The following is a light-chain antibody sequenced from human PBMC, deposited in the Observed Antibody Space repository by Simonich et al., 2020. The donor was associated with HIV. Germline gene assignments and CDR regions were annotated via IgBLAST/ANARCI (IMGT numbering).Light chain of an antibody. Sequence: DIVMTQSPDSLAVSRGERAIIKCKPRQSVLYRSNNKNSLAWYQQKPGQPPKLLIYWASTQESGVPDRFSGSGSGTDFTLTISSLQAEDVAVYYCQQYYSTPYTLGQGTKLEIK. V-gene: IGKV4-1*01. CDR2: WAS. CDR3: QQYYSTPYT. J-gene: IGKJ2*01. CDR1: QSVLYRSNNKNS.